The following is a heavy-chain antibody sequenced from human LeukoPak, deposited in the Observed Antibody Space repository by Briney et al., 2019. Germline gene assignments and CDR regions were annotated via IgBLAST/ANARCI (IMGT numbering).Heavy chain of an antibody. CDR1: GFTFSSYW. Sequence: PGGSLRLSCAASGFTFSSYWMHWVRQAPGKGLVWVSRINSDGSSTSYADSVKGRFTISRDNAKNTLYLQTNSLRAEDTAVYYCARMTTIRAFDIWGQGTMVTVSS. D-gene: IGHD4-11*01. J-gene: IGHJ3*02. CDR2: INSDGSST. V-gene: IGHV3-74*01. CDR3: ARMTTIRAFDI.